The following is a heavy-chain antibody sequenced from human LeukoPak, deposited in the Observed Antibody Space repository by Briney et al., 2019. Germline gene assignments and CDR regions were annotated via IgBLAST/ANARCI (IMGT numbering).Heavy chain of an antibody. D-gene: IGHD6-19*01. V-gene: IGHV3-74*01. CDR2: INFDGSST. CDR3: AREGSSSGWYFFDY. CDR1: GFTFSSYW. J-gene: IGHJ4*02. Sequence: PGGSLRLSCAASGFTFSSYWMHWVRQAPGKGLAWVSHINFDGSSTNYADSVKGRFTISRDNAKNTLYLQVNSLRAEDTAVYYCAREGSSSGWYFFDYWGQGTLVTVSS.